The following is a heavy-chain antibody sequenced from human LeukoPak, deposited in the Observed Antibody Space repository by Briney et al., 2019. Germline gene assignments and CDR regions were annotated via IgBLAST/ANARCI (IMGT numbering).Heavy chain of an antibody. Sequence: GGSLRLSCAASGFTFSSYAMSWVRQAPGKGLEWVSAISGSGGSTYYADSVKGRFTISRDNSKNTLYLRMNSLRAEDTAVYYCAKDRSYCSSTSCYRVFEYWGQETLVTVSS. D-gene: IGHD2-2*01. V-gene: IGHV3-23*01. CDR2: ISGSGGST. J-gene: IGHJ4*02. CDR3: AKDRSYCSSTSCYRVFEY. CDR1: GFTFSSYA.